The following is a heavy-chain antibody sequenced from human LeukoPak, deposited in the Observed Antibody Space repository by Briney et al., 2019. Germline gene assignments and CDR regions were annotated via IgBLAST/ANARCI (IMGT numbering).Heavy chain of an antibody. CDR1: GFTFSNYA. CDR3: TRDLSGHYSIDY. D-gene: IGHD3-22*01. Sequence: GRSLRLSCAASGFTFSNYAIHWVRQAPGKGLEWVAFISNNGRNKDYADSVKGRFTISRDNSKNTLYLQVNSLRPEDTAVYYCTRDLSGHYSIDYWGQGILVTVSS. J-gene: IGHJ4*02. CDR2: ISNNGRNK. V-gene: IGHV3-30*04.